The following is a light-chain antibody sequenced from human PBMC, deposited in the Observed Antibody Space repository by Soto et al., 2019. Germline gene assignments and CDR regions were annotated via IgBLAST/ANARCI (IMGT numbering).Light chain of an antibody. CDR2: GAS. J-gene: IGKJ1*01. CDR3: QQYGSSGT. Sequence: MTQSPATVSVSPGERATLSCRASQSVSSNLAWYQQKPGQAPRLLIYGASTRATGIPARFSGSGSGTDFTLTISSLEPEDFAVYYCQQYGSSGTFGQGTKV. CDR1: QSVSSN. V-gene: IGKV3D-15*01.